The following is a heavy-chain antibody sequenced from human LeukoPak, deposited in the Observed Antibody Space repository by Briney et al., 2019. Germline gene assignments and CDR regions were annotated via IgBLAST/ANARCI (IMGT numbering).Heavy chain of an antibody. Sequence: SETLSLTCAGYGGSFSGYYWSWIRQPPGKGLEWIGEINHSGSTNYNPSLKSRVTISVDTSKNQFSLKLSSVAAADTAVYYCARRPYSSSYQYFQHWGQGTLVTVSS. V-gene: IGHV4-34*01. J-gene: IGHJ1*01. CDR3: ARRPYSSSYQYFQH. CDR2: INHSGST. D-gene: IGHD6-13*01. CDR1: GGSFSGYY.